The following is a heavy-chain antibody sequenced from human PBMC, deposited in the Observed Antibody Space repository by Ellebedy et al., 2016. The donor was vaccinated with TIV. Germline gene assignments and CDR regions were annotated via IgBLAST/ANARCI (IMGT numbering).Heavy chain of an antibody. CDR2: ISGSGGST. CDR1: GFTFSSYA. V-gene: IGHV3-23*01. D-gene: IGHD1-26*01. CDR3: AKDLEQWELLRSHYFDY. Sequence: GESLKISCAASGFTFSSYAMSWVRQAPGKGLEWVSAISGSGGSTFYADSVKGRFTISRDNSKNTLYLQMNSLRAEDTAVYYCAKDLEQWELLRSHYFDYWGQGTLVTVSS. J-gene: IGHJ4*02.